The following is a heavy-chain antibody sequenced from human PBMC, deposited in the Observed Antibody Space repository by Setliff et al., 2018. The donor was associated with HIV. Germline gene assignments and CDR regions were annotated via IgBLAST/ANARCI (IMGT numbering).Heavy chain of an antibody. Sequence: GESLKISCKGSGKSLSNYWINWVRQMPGKGLEWMGRIGPSDSYINYGPSFQGHVTISADKSTNTAFLQWSSLKASDSAMYYCVRYIGAAAGYIDHWGQGTLVTVSS. CDR1: GKSLSNYW. J-gene: IGHJ4*02. D-gene: IGHD6-25*01. V-gene: IGHV5-10-1*01. CDR3: VRYIGAAAGYIDH. CDR2: IGPSDSYI.